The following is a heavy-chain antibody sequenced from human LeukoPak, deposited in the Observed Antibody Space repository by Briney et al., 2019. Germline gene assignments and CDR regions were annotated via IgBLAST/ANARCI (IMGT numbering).Heavy chain of an antibody. Sequence: GESLRLSCTASGFTFSSYGMHWVRQAPGKGLEWVAFIRYDGSNKYYADSVKGRFTISRDNPKNTLYLQMNSLRAEDTAVYYCAKAVETTEDFDYRGQGTLVTVSS. V-gene: IGHV3-30*02. CDR2: IRYDGSNK. D-gene: IGHD4-11*01. J-gene: IGHJ4*02. CDR1: GFTFSSYG. CDR3: AKAVETTEDFDY.